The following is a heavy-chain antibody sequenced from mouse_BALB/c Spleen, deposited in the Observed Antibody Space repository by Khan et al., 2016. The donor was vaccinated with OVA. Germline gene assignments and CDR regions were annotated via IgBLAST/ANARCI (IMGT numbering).Heavy chain of an antibody. D-gene: IGHD2-2*01. Sequence: QMQLEESGPGLVAPSQSLSITCTVSGSSSTSYGVSWARQTPGKGLEWLGVIWSDGNTNYHSRLKSRLTLTKDNSKSQVLLKLNSLQTDDTATYYCAIIFYGYDWFAYWGQGTLVTVSA. CDR1: GSSSTSYG. V-gene: IGHV2-3*01. CDR2: IWSDGNT. J-gene: IGHJ3*01. CDR3: AIIFYGYDWFAY.